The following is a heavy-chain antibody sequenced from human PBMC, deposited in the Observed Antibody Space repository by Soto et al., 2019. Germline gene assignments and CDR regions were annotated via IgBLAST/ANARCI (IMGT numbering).Heavy chain of an antibody. CDR2: ISAYNDNT. CDR3: ARGFTSTSCNRVVWFDP. J-gene: IGHJ5*02. D-gene: IGHD2-2*01. V-gene: IGHV1-18*01. CDR1: GYTFTNYG. Sequence: ASVKVSCKASGYTFTNYGINWVRQAPGQGLEWMRWISAYNDNTDYEHKCQCRVTMTTDTSTSIAYMDLRSLRSDDTAVYYCARGFTSTSCNRVVWFDPWGQGTLVTVSS.